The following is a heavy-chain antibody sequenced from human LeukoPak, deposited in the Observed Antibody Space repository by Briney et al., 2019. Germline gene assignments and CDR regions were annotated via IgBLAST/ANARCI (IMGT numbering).Heavy chain of an antibody. CDR3: ARHMVRGVHAFDI. CDR2: IYTSGST. J-gene: IGHJ3*02. D-gene: IGHD3-10*01. CDR1: GGSISSYY. V-gene: IGHV4-4*07. Sequence: SETLSLTXTVSGGSISSYYWSWIRQPAGKGLEWIGRIYTSGSTNYNPSLKSRVTISVDTSKNQFSLKLSSVTAADTAVYYCARHMVRGVHAFDIWGQGTMVTVSS.